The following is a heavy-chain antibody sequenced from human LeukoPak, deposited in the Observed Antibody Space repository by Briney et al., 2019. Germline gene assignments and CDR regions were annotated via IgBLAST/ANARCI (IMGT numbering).Heavy chain of an antibody. CDR1: GYTFTPYS. CDR3: ARDRASGSFDY. D-gene: IGHD3-22*01. Sequence: ASVKVSCKASGYTFTPYSINWVRQAPGKGLDWMGWISTTTGNPTYAQGFAGQFVFSLDTSVSTAYLQISSLKAEDTAVYYCARDRASGSFDYWGQGTLVTVSS. J-gene: IGHJ4*02. CDR2: ISTTTGNP. V-gene: IGHV7-4-1*02.